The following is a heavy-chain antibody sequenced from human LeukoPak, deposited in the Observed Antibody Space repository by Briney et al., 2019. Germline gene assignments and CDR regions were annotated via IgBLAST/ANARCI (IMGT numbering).Heavy chain of an antibody. J-gene: IGHJ6*03. D-gene: IGHD1-26*01. CDR2: ISAYNGNT. CDR3: ARDSGSYSGDYYYYMDV. V-gene: IGHV1-18*01. Sequence: GASVKVSCKASGYTFTSYGISWVRQAPGQGFEWMGWISAYNGNTNYAQKLQGRVTMTTDTSTSTAYMELRSLRSDDTAVYYCARDSGSYSGDYYYYMDVWGKGTTVTVSS. CDR1: GYTFTSYG.